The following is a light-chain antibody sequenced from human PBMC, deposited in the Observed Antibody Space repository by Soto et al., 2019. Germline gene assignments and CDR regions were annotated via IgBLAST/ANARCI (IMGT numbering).Light chain of an antibody. J-gene: IGLJ1*01. CDR2: DVS. Sequence: QSALTQPASVSGSPGQSITISCTGTSSDIGGYNFVSWYQHHPGKAPKLMIFDVSNRPSGVSDRFSGSKSGNTASLTISGLQAEEEADYYCSSYTASGTDVFGTGTKVTVL. CDR3: SSYTASGTDV. CDR1: SSDIGGYNF. V-gene: IGLV2-14*03.